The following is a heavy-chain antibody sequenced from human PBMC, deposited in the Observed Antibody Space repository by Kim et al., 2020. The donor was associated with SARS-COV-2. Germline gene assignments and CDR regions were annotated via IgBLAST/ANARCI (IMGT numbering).Heavy chain of an antibody. V-gene: IGHV4-30-2*04. J-gene: IGHJ5*02. CDR3: ARAGQWLGHNWFDP. Sequence: SPYLRSRVTRSIDTSKSQFSLILTSVTAADTAVYYCARAGQWLGHNWFDPWGQGTLVTVSS. D-gene: IGHD6-19*01.